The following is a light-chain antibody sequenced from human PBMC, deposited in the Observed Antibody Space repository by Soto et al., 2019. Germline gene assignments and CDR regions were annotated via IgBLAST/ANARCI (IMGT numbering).Light chain of an antibody. CDR1: SGHSSYI. CDR2: LEGSGSY. CDR3: ETWDSNSRV. J-gene: IGLJ3*02. Sequence: QAVVTQSSSASASLGSSVKLTCTLSSGHSSYIIAWHQQQPGKAPRYLMKLEGSGSYNKGSGVPDRFSGSSSGADRYLTISNLRFEDEADYYCETWDSNSRVFGGGTKVTVL. V-gene: IGLV4-60*02.